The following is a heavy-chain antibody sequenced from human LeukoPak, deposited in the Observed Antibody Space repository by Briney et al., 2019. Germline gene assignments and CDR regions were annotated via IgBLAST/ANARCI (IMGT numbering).Heavy chain of an antibody. Sequence: GGSLRLSCAASGFTFSRNAMSWVRQAPGKGLEWVSSLSGSGGDTYYADSVKGRFTISRDNSKNTVYLQMNSLRAEDTAVYYCAKDPCGTRYFDYWGQGTLVTVSS. CDR2: LSGSGGDT. CDR1: GFTFSRNA. D-gene: IGHD2-2*01. V-gene: IGHV3-23*01. CDR3: AKDPCGTRYFDY. J-gene: IGHJ4*02.